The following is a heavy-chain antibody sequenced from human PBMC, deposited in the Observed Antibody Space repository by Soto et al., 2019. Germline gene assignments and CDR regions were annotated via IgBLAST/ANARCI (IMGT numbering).Heavy chain of an antibody. CDR1: RFSIIRHG. CDR2: ISYDGTST. J-gene: IGHJ6*03. V-gene: IGHV3-33*05. Sequence: QVQLVESGGGLIQPGGSLSLSCAASRFSIIRHGLHWVRQAPGKGPEWVALISYDGTSTFYADSVKGRFTISRDNSKNTLYLQMTSLRADDTAVYFCARYGNTATTYYYHRDHWCKGTTVTVSS. D-gene: IGHD1-7*01. CDR3: ARYGNTATTYYYHRDH.